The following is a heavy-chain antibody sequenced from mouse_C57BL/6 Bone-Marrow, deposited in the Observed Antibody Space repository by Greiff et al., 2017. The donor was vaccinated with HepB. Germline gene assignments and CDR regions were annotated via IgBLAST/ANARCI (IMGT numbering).Heavy chain of an antibody. D-gene: IGHD1-1*01. CDR1: GFTFSSYA. V-gene: IGHV5-4*01. CDR2: ISDGGSYT. CDR3: ARETDYYGSPWDIDV. Sequence: DVKLVESGGGLVKPGGSLKLSCAASGFTFSSYAMSWVRQTPEKRLEWVATISDGGSYTYYPDNVKGRFTISRDNAKNNLYLQMSHLTSEDTAMYYCARETDYYGSPWDIDVWGTGTTVTVSS. J-gene: IGHJ1*03.